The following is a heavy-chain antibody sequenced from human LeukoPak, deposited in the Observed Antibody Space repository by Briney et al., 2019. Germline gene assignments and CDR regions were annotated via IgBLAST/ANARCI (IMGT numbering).Heavy chain of an antibody. CDR3: ARDKELLRFLEWSYYFDY. CDR1: GGTFSSYA. V-gene: IGHV1-69*04. Sequence: SVKVSCKAPGGTFSSYAISWVRQAPGQGLEWMGRIIPILGIANYAQKFQGRVTITADKSTSTAYMELSSLRSEDTAVYYCARDKELLRFLEWSYYFDYWGQGTLVTVSS. D-gene: IGHD3-3*01. J-gene: IGHJ4*02. CDR2: IIPILGIA.